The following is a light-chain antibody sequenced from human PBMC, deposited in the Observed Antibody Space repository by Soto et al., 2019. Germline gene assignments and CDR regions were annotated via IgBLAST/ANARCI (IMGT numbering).Light chain of an antibody. CDR2: AAS. J-gene: IGKJ2*01. Sequence: QMTKAPSSLSASVGDRVTITCLARQSISSYLNWYQQKPGKAPKLLIYAASSLQSGVPSRFSGSGSGTDVALTISSLQPEEFATYYCQQSYSIPYTFGQGTTVQIK. V-gene: IGKV1-39*01. CDR3: QQSYSIPYT. CDR1: QSISSY.